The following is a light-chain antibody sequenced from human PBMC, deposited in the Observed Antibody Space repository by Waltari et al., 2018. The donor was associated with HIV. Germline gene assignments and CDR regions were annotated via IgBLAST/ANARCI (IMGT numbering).Light chain of an antibody. CDR3: CSYAGTWL. Sequence: QSALTQPHSVSGSPGPSVTLPCPGTSRAVRDYDHVSWYQRHPGKAPKLIIYDVTKRPSGVPDRFSGSKSGNTASLTISGLQAEDDAEYYCCSYAGTWLFGGGTKLTVL. CDR1: SRAVRDYDH. V-gene: IGLV2-11*01. J-gene: IGLJ3*02. CDR2: DVT.